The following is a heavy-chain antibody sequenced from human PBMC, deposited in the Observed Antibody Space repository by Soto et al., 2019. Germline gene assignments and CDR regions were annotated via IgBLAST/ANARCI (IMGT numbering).Heavy chain of an antibody. CDR2: IYTSGST. J-gene: IGHJ4*02. V-gene: IGHV4-4*07. CDR1: GGSISSYY. CDR3: ASSLSGWYPGYFDY. D-gene: IGHD6-19*01. Sequence: SETLSLTCTVSGGSISSYYWSWIRQPAGKGLEWIGRIYTSGSTNYNPSLKSRVTMSVDTSKNQFSLKLSSVTVADTAVYYCASSLSGWYPGYFDYWGQGTLVTVSS.